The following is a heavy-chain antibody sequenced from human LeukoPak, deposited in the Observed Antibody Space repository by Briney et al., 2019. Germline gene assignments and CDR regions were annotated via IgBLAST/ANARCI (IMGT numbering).Heavy chain of an antibody. Sequence: PGGSLRLSCAASGFAFSSYAMSWVRQAPGKGLEWVSAISGSGGSTYYADSVKGRFTISRDNSKNTLYLQMNSLRAEDTAVYYCAKGGGGIQLWFLDAFDIWGQGTMVTVSS. CDR2: ISGSGGST. V-gene: IGHV3-23*01. CDR1: GFAFSSYA. J-gene: IGHJ3*02. CDR3: AKGGGGIQLWFLDAFDI. D-gene: IGHD5-18*01.